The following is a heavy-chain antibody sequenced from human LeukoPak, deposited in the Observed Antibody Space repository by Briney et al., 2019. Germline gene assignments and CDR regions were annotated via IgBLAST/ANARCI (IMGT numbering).Heavy chain of an antibody. J-gene: IGHJ4*02. CDR2: IYHSGST. CDR3: ARGGRYASPIGY. CDR1: GGSISTYY. D-gene: IGHD5-12*01. Sequence: MPSETLSLTCTLSGGSISTYYWSWIRQPPGKGLEWIGYIYHSGSTNYNPSLKSRVTISVDTSKNQFSLKLSSVTAADTAVYYCARGGRYASPIGYWGQGALVTVSS. V-gene: IGHV4-59*01.